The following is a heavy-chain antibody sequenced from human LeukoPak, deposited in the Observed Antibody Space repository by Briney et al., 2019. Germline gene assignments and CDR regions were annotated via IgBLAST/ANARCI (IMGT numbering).Heavy chain of an antibody. V-gene: IGHV4-4*07. J-gene: IGHJ3*02. D-gene: IGHD3-16*01. CDR1: GCSISSYY. CDR2: IYTSGST. Sequence: PSETLSLTCTASGCSISSYYWSWIRQPAGKGLEWIGRIYTSGSTNYNPALMSRGTISVDTSKNHLSLKLISVTAADATAYYYARASGVMRGAFDIWGQGTMVTVSS. CDR3: ARASGVMRGAFDI.